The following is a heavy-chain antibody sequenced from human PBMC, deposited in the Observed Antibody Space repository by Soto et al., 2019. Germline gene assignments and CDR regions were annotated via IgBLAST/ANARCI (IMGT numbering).Heavy chain of an antibody. CDR3: ARDSSSGEGFDF. V-gene: IGHV3-33*01. CDR2: IWYDGNSK. Sequence: QVQLVESGGGVVQPGRSLRLSCAASGFTFSSYCMHWVRQAPGKGLEWMAVIWYDGNSKDYGDSVRGRFTVSRDNSKNTLYLQMDSLRAEDTAVYYCARDSSSGEGFDFWGQGTLVTVSS. D-gene: IGHD7-27*01. CDR1: GFTFSSYC. J-gene: IGHJ4*02.